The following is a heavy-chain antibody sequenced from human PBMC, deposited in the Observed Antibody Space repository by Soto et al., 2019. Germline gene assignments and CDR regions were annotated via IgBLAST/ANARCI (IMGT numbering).Heavy chain of an antibody. CDR3: ANDLANVGATRVHAVDI. V-gene: IGHV3-23*01. J-gene: IGHJ3*02. Sequence: GGSLRLSCAASGFSISSNAMYWVRQAPGKGLEWVSGISERGDTTHYADSVKGRFTISRDTSKNTLYLQMNSLRAEDTAGYYCANDLANVGATRVHAVDIWGQGTMVTVAS. CDR2: ISERGDTT. D-gene: IGHD1-26*01. CDR1: GFSISSNA.